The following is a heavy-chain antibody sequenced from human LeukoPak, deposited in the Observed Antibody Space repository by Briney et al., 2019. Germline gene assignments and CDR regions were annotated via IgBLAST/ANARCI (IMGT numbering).Heavy chain of an antibody. J-gene: IGHJ3*02. CDR3: ARYTSGHDAFDI. Sequence: GGSLRLSCAASGFTFSSYDMHWVRQATGKGLEWVSAIGTAGDTYYPGSVKGRFTISRENAKNSLYLQMNSLRAEDTAVYYCARYTSGHDAFDIWGQGTMVTVSS. CDR1: GFTFSSYD. CDR2: IGTAGDT. D-gene: IGHD6-19*01. V-gene: IGHV3-13*01.